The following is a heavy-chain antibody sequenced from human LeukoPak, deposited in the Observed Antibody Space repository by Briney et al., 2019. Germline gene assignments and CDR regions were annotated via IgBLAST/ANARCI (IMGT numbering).Heavy chain of an antibody. D-gene: IGHD5-12*01. CDR1: GFTFSSYA. Sequence: GGSLRLSCAASGFTFSSYAMHWVRQAPGKGLEWVSYISSSGSTIYYADSVKGRFTISRDNSKNTLYLQMNSLRAEDTAVYYCARGPSGYHNTGGQGTLVTVSS. J-gene: IGHJ4*02. CDR2: ISSSGSTI. V-gene: IGHV3-48*01. CDR3: ARGPSGYHNT.